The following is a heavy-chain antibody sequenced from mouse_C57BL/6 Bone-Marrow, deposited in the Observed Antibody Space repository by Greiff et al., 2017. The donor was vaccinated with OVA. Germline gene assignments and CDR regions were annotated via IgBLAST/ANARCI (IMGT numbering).Heavy chain of an antibody. V-gene: IGHV1-81*01. J-gene: IGHJ3*01. D-gene: IGHD2-2*01. CDR1: GYTFTSYG. Sequence: VQLQQSGAELARPGASVKLSCKASGYTFTSYGISWVKQRTGQGLEWIGEIYPRSGNTYYNEKFKGKATLTADKSSSTAYMELRSLTSEDSAVYFCARSPSGGYGYGAYWGQGTLVTVSA. CDR3: ARSPSGGYGYGAY. CDR2: IYPRSGNT.